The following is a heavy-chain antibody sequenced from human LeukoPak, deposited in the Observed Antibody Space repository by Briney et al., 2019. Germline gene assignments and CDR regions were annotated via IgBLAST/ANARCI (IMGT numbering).Heavy chain of an antibody. CDR1: GGSISRSSYY. CDR3: ARDRAGFDY. CDR2: LYYSGST. V-gene: IGHV4-39*07. J-gene: IGHJ4*02. Sequence: SETLSLTCTVSGGSISRSSYYWGCIRQPPGKGLEWIGTLYYSGSTYYNPSLKSRVTISVDTSKNQFSLKVSSVTAADTAVYYCARDRAGFDYWGQGTLVTVSS.